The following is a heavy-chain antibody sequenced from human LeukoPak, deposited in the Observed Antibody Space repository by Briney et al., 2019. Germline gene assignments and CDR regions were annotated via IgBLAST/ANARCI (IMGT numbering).Heavy chain of an antibody. V-gene: IGHV4-59*08. D-gene: IGHD3-9*01. J-gene: IGHJ3*02. CDR2: IYYGGST. CDR1: AGSISSYY. CDR3: ARHVRGHYDILTGYGFGAFDS. Sequence: SETLSLTCTVSAGSISSYYWSWIRQPPGKGLEWIGYIYYGGSTNYNPSLKSRVTISVDTSKNQFSLKLSAVTAADTAVYYCARHVRGHYDILTGYGFGAFDSWGQERMDAVSS.